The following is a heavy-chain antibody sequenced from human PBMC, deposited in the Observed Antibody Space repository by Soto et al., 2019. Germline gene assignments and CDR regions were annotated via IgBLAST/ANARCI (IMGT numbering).Heavy chain of an antibody. CDR2: IIPILGIA. CDR3: ARGLRKDTTFLVFDY. J-gene: IGHJ4*01. CDR1: GGTFSSYT. V-gene: IGHV1-69*02. Sequence: SVKVSCKASGGTFSSYTISWVRQAPGQGLEWMGRIIPILGIANYAQKFQGRVTITADKSTSTAYMELSSLRSEDTAVYFCARGLRKDTTFLVFDYWGHGTLVTVSS. D-gene: IGHD3-3*01.